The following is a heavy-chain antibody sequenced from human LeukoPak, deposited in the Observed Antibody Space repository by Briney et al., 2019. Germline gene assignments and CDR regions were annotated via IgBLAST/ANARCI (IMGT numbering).Heavy chain of an antibody. Sequence: PSETLSLTCAVYGGSFSGYYWSWIRQPPGKGLEWIGEINHSGSTNYNPSLKSRVTISVDTSKNQFSLKLSSVTAADTAVYYCARQLPYGYYFDYWGQGTLVTVSS. CDR2: INHSGST. D-gene: IGHD1-7*01. CDR3: ARQLPYGYYFDY. CDR1: GGSFSGYY. J-gene: IGHJ4*02. V-gene: IGHV4-34*01.